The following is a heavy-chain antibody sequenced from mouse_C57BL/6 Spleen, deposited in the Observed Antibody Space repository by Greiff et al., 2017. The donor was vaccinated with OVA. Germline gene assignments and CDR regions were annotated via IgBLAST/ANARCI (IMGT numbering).Heavy chain of an antibody. CDR1: GYTFTDYY. CDR3: ARGEDGKDY. CDR2: IYPGSGNT. J-gene: IGHJ2*01. V-gene: IGHV1-76*01. Sequence: QVQLQQSGAELVRPGASVKLSCKASGYTFTDYYINWVKQRPGEGLEWIARIYPGSGNTYYNEKFKGKATLTADKSSSTAYMQLSSLTSEDSAVYFCARGEDGKDYWGQGTTLTVSS.